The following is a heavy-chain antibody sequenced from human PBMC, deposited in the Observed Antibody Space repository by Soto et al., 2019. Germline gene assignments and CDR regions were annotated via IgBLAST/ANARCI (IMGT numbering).Heavy chain of an antibody. CDR1: GYTFTSYD. J-gene: IGHJ6*03. CDR2: INPNGGNT. CDR3: ARRGPGAQDYYYMDV. D-gene: IGHD3-10*01. V-gene: IGHV1-46*01. Sequence: ASVKVSCKASGYTFTSYDMNWVRQAPGQGLEWMRRINPNGGNTSYAQKLQGRVTMTRNTSTSTAYMELSSLRSEDTAVYYCARRGPGAQDYYYMDVWGKGTTVTVSS.